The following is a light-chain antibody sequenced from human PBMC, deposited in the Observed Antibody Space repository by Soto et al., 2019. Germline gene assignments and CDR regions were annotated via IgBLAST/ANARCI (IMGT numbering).Light chain of an antibody. CDR3: QSYDSILSGHVV. Sequence: QSVLTQPPSVSGAPGQRVTISCTGSSSNIGAGSDVHWYQQLPGTATKLLIFGNSNRPAGVPDRFSGSKSGTSASLAITGLQAEDEADYYCQSYDSILSGHVVFGGGTKLTVL. CDR2: GNS. V-gene: IGLV1-40*01. J-gene: IGLJ2*01. CDR1: SSNIGAGSD.